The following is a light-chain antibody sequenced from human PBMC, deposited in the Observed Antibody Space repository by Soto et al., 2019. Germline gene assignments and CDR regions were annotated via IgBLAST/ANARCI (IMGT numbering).Light chain of an antibody. V-gene: IGKV1-5*03. Sequence: DIQMTQSPSTVSASLGDRVTITGWASQNINTWLAWYQQKPGKAPKLLILKASSLESGVPSRFSGSGSVTEFTITISSLQPDDLATYYCQQYNNYFWAFGQGTKVDI. CDR3: QQYNNYFWA. J-gene: IGKJ1*01. CDR2: KAS. CDR1: QNINTW.